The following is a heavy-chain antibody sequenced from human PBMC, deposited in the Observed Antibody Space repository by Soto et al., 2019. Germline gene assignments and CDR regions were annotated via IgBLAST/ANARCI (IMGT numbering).Heavy chain of an antibody. CDR1: GFTFTSYG. CDR3: ARDYCGCDCYALDY. D-gene: IGHD2-21*02. V-gene: IGHV3-33*01. Sequence: QVQLVESGGGVVQPGRSLRLSCVASGFTFTSYGMHWVRQAPGKGLEWVAVIRYDGSKKYYADSVKGRFTSSRDNSKNTLYLQMKSLRAEDTAVYYGARDYCGCDCYALDYWGQGTLLTVSS. J-gene: IGHJ4*02. CDR2: IRYDGSKK.